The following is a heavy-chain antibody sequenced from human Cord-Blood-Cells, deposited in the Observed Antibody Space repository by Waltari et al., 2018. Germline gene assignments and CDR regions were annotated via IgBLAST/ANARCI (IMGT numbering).Heavy chain of an antibody. CDR3: AREWRSPRAGFSV. Sequence: QVQLQESGPGLVKPSETLSLTCTVSGGSISSYYWSWIRQPPGKGLEWIGYNYYSGSTNYNPSLKSRVPISVDTSKNQFSRKLSSVTAADTAVYYCAREWRSPRAGFSVWGQGTLVTVSS. D-gene: IGHD1-26*01. CDR1: GGSISSYY. CDR2: NYYSGST. J-gene: IGHJ4*02. V-gene: IGHV4-59*01.